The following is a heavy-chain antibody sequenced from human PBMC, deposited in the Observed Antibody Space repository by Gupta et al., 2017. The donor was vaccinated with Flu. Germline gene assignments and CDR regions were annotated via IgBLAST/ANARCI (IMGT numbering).Heavy chain of an antibody. CDR2: IKRMADGGVV. CDR1: GFTLNNAW. D-gene: IGHD3-10*01. J-gene: IGHJ6*02. Sequence: EVQLVESGGGLVKPGGSLRLSCAASGFTLNNAWMTWVRRAPGKGLEWVGRIKRMADGGVVDYAESAKGRFTISRDDSKATVYLQINSLESDDTGVYYCCTRSGQPNDYALDVWGQGTTVTVSS. V-gene: IGHV3-15*01. CDR3: CTRSGQPNDYALDV.